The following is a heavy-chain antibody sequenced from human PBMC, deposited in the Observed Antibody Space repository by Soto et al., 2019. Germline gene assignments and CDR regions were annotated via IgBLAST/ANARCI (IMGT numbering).Heavy chain of an antibody. CDR3: AKDSHAAVGNFDY. V-gene: IGHV3-23*01. J-gene: IGHJ4*02. CDR1: GFTFSSYA. Sequence: RLSCAASGFTFSSYAMSWVRQAPGKGLEWVSAISGSGGSTYYADSVKGRFTISRDNSKNTLYLQMNSLRAEDTAVYYCAKDSHAAVGNFDYWGQGTLVTVSS. CDR2: ISGSGGST. D-gene: IGHD6-13*01.